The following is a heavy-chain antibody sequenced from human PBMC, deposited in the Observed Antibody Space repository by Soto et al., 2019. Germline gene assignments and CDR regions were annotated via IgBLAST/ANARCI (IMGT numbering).Heavy chain of an antibody. V-gene: IGHV3-23*01. CDR2: ISGSGGST. CDR1: GFTFSSYA. CDR3: AKPTQRGGYYDYGMDV. D-gene: IGHD3-16*01. J-gene: IGHJ6*02. Sequence: EVQLLESGGGLVQPGGSLRLSCAASGFTFSSYAMSWVRQAPGKGLEWVSAISGSGGSTYYADSVKGRFTISRDNXKXXLYLQMNSLGAEDTAVYYCAKPTQRGGYYDYGMDVWGQGTTVTVSS.